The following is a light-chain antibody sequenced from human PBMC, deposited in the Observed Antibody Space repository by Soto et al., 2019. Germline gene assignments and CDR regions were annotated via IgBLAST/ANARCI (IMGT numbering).Light chain of an antibody. Sequence: IVLTQSPGTLSSSPGERATLSCRASQSVSTNNLAWYQQRPDPAPRLLIYGASRSATGIPDRFSSSGSGTACTLSISRLEPEYHAEYYCQHYDNSVSTFGQGTKVEMK. CDR1: QSVSTNN. J-gene: IGKJ1*01. CDR3: QHYDNSVST. CDR2: GAS. V-gene: IGKV3-20*01.